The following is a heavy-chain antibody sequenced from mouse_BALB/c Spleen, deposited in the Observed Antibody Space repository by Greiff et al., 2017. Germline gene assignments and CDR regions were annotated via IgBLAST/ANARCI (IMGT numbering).Heavy chain of an antibody. CDR1: GDSITSGY. D-gene: IGHD2-2*01. V-gene: IGHV3-8*02. J-gene: IGHJ4*01. CDR2: ISYSGST. Sequence: DVMLVESGPSLVKPSQTLSLTCSVTGDSITSGYWNWIRKFPGNKLEYMGYISYSGSTYYNPSLKSRISITRDTSKNQYYLQLNSVTTEDTATYYCARGGGYLYYAMDYWGQGTSVTVSS. CDR3: ARGGGYLYYAMDY.